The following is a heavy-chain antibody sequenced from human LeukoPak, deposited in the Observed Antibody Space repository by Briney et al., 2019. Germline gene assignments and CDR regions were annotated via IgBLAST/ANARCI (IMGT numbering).Heavy chain of an antibody. V-gene: IGHV3-11*04. J-gene: IGHJ4*02. CDR3: AKVHNSGSFPELDY. D-gene: IGHD1-26*01. CDR1: GFTFSDYY. CDR2: ISSSGSTI. Sequence: PGGSLRLSCAASGFTFSDYYMSWIRQAPGKGLEWVSYISSSGSTIYYADSVKGRFTMSRDNAKNSLYLQMNSLRAEDTAVYYCAKVHNSGSFPELDYWGQGTLVTVSS.